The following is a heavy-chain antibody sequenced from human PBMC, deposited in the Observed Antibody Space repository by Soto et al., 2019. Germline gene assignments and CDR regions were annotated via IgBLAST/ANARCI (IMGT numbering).Heavy chain of an antibody. CDR3: AREWSAAGHFYGMDV. D-gene: IGHD6-13*01. J-gene: IGHJ6*02. CDR1: GYTFTSYD. Sequence: QVQLVQSGAEVKKPGASVQVSCKTSGYTFTSYDINWVRQAPGQGLEWGGWMNTNSDDTRSAQKFRGRLTLTRDKSMRAVYMKLSNLRPDDTAVYYCAREWSAAGHFYGMDVWGQGTTVAVSS. V-gene: IGHV1-8*01. CDR2: MNTNSDDT.